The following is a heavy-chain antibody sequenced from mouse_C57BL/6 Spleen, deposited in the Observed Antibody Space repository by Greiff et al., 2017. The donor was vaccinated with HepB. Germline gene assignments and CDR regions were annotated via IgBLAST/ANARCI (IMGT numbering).Heavy chain of an antibody. D-gene: IGHD3-2*02. CDR1: GYTFTSYW. Sequence: QVQLQQSGAELVKPGASVKMSCKASGYTFTSYWITWVKQRPGQGLEWIGDIYPGSGSTNYNEKFKSKATLTVDTSSSTAYMQLSSLTSEDSAVYYCARPQAAYYAMDYWGQGTSVTVSS. CDR2: IYPGSGST. J-gene: IGHJ4*01. V-gene: IGHV1-55*01. CDR3: ARPQAAYYAMDY.